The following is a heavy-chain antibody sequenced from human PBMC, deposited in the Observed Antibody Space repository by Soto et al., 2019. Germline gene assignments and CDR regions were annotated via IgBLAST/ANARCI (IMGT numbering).Heavy chain of an antibody. CDR2: FDPEDGET. J-gene: IGHJ4*02. D-gene: IGHD3-22*01. CDR1: GYTLTELS. Sequence: EASVKVSCKVSGYTLTELSMHWVRQAPGKGLEWMGGFDPEDGETIHAQKFQGRVTMTEDTSTDTAYMELSSLRSEDTAVYYCATHDYYDSSGYCFDYWGQGTLVTVSS. V-gene: IGHV1-24*01. CDR3: ATHDYYDSSGYCFDY.